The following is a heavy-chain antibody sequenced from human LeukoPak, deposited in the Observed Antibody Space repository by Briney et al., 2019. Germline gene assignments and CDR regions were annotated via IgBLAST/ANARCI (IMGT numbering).Heavy chain of an antibody. CDR1: GGSISSYY. Sequence: PSETLSLTCTVSGGSISSYYWSWIRQPPGKGLEWIGYIFYSGSTNYNPSLKSRVTISVDTPKNQFSLKLSSVAAADTAVYYCASLNYDILTGYRPNWGQGTLVTVSS. V-gene: IGHV4-59*08. D-gene: IGHD3-9*01. J-gene: IGHJ4*02. CDR3: ASLNYDILTGYRPN. CDR2: IFYSGST.